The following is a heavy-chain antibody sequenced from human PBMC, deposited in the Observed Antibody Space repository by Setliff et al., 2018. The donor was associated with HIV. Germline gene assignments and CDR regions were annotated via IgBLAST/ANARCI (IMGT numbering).Heavy chain of an antibody. Sequence: PSETLSLTCNVSGGSISAYYWSWVRQPPGKGLEWIGTLYHSGSPIYNSSLKSRVTISGDPSNNQLSLSLSSVTAADTGVYYCARPGSSSYYYAMDVWGLGTTVTVSS. J-gene: IGHJ6*02. V-gene: IGHV4-59*01. D-gene: IGHD3-10*01. CDR1: GGSISAYY. CDR3: ARPGSSSYYYAMDV. CDR2: LYHSGSP.